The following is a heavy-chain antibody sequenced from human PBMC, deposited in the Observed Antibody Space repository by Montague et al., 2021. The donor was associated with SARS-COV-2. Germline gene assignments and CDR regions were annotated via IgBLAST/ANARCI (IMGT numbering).Heavy chain of an antibody. V-gene: IGHV3-23*01. D-gene: IGHD6-13*01. J-gene: IGHJ5*01. CDR1: GFTFSSYA. Sequence: SLRLSCAASGFTFSSYAMSWVRQPPGKGLEWVSGVSGSGADTYYADSVKGRFTISRDNSKNTVFLQISSLRAEDTAVFYCAKLSDSGTTFFDSWGQGTLVTVSS. CDR2: VSGSGADT. CDR3: AKLSDSGTTFFDS.